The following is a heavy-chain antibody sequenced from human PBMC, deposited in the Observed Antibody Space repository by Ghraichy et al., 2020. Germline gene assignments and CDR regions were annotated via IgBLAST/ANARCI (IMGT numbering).Heavy chain of an antibody. V-gene: IGHV3-30*18. D-gene: IGHD2-2*01. Sequence: GGSLRLSCAASGFTFSNYGMHWVRQAPGKGLEWVAVISYDGGNQYFADSVKGRFTISRDNSKNMLYLQVNSLRADDTAMYYCAKDEGTGVVVPTTSPYYFDYWGQGTLVTVSS. J-gene: IGHJ4*02. CDR3: AKDEGTGVVVPTTSPYYFDY. CDR1: GFTFSNYG. CDR2: ISYDGGNQ.